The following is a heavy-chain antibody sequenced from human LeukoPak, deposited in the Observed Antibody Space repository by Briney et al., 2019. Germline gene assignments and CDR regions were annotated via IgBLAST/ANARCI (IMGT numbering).Heavy chain of an antibody. V-gene: IGHV4-31*03. J-gene: IGHJ4*02. CDR2: IYYSGST. D-gene: IGHD3-22*01. CDR3: ARDSYYYDSSGYYD. CDR1: GGSISSGGYY. Sequence: SQTLSLTCTVSGGSISSGGYYWSWIRQHPGKGLEWIGYIYYSGSTYYNPSLKSRVTISVGTSKNQFSLKLSSVTAADTAVYYCARDSYYYDSSGYYDWGQGTLVTVSS.